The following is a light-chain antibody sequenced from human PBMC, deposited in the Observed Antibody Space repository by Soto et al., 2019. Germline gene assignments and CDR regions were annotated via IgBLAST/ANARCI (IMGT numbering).Light chain of an antibody. CDR1: SSDVGGYNY. V-gene: IGLV2-14*03. CDR3: RSYRTSNTRQIV. Sequence: QSALTQPASVSGSPGQSITISWTGTSSDVGGYNYVSWYQHHPDKAPKLMIYDVSNRPSGVSNRFSGSKSGNTASLSISGLQPEDEADYYCRSYRTSNTRQIVCGTGTKLTVL. CDR2: DVS. J-gene: IGLJ1*01.